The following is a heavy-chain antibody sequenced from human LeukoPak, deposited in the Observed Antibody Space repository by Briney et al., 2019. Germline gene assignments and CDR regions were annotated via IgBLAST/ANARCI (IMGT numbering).Heavy chain of an antibody. Sequence: GGSLRLSCAASGFAFSTYYMTWVRQAPGRGLEGVANIKENGNEKNYADSVKGRFTISRDNAKNSVHLQMNILRAEDTAVYYCARDRTYFYDGSGPFYDAYDIWGHGTMVTVSS. CDR1: GFAFSTYY. D-gene: IGHD3-22*01. CDR2: IKENGNEK. CDR3: ARDRTYFYDGSGPFYDAYDI. J-gene: IGHJ3*02. V-gene: IGHV3-7*05.